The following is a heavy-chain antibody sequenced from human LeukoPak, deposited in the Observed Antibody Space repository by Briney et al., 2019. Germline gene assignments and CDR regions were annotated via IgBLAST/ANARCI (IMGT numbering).Heavy chain of an antibody. Sequence: SGTLSLTCAVSGGSISSSNWWSWVRQPPGKGLEWIGEIYHSGSTNYNPSLKSRVTISVDKSKNQFSLKLSSVTAADTAVYYCARGLIVPAAIVKIRFDPWGQGTLVTVSS. CDR2: IYHSGST. V-gene: IGHV4-4*02. J-gene: IGHJ5*02. CDR3: ARGLIVPAAIVKIRFDP. CDR1: GGSISSSNW. D-gene: IGHD2-2*01.